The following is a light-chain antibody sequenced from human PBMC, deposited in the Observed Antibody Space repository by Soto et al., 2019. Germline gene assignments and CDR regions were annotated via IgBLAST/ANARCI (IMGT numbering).Light chain of an antibody. CDR1: QGISNY. CDR3: QKYNSAPWT. V-gene: IGKV1-27*01. J-gene: IGKJ1*01. CDR2: AAS. Sequence: DLQMTQSPSSLSSSLLYTFTITFRASQGISNYLAWYQQKPGKVPKLLIYAASTLQSGVPSRFSGSGSGTDFTLTISSLQPEDVATYYCQKYNSAPWTFGQGTKVDIK.